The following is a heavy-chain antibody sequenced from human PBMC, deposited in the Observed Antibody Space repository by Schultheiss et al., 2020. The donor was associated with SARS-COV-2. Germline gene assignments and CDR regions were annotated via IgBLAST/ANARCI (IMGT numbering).Heavy chain of an antibody. Sequence: ASVKVSCKASGYTFTSYDINWVRQATGQGLEWMGWMNPNSGNTGYAQKFQGRVTITADKSTSTAYMELSSLRSEDTAVYYCARRDGIAAPYYYYYYGMDVWGQGTTVTVSS. V-gene: IGHV1-8*01. CDR2: MNPNSGNT. J-gene: IGHJ6*02. D-gene: IGHD6-13*01. CDR3: ARRDGIAAPYYYYYYGMDV. CDR1: GYTFTSYD.